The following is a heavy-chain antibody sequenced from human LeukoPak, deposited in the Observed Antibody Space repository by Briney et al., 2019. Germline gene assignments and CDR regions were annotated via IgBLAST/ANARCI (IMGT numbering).Heavy chain of an antibody. CDR1: GFTFSNAW. V-gene: IGHV3-15*01. J-gene: IGHJ4*02. Sequence: GGSLRLSCAASGFTFSNAWMSWVRQAPGKGLEWVGRIKSKTDGGTADYAAPVKGRFTISRDDSKNTLYLQMNSLKTEDTAVYYCTTDGPLWFGELLWGQGTLVTVSS. CDR2: IKSKTDGGTA. D-gene: IGHD3-10*01. CDR3: TTDGPLWFGELL.